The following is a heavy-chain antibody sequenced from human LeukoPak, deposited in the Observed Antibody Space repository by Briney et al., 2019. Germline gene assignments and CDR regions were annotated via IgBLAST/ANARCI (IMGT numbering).Heavy chain of an antibody. CDR3: ARTPKLRSGLSDYFDY. D-gene: IGHD3-3*01. V-gene: IGHV4-30-4*01. CDR1: GGSISSGDYY. J-gene: IGHJ4*02. Sequence: SETLSLTCTVSGGSISSGDYYWSWIRQPPGKGLEWLGYIYYSGSTYYNPSLKSRVTISVDTSKNQFSLKLSSVTAADTAVYYCARTPKLRSGLSDYFDYWGQGTLVTVSS. CDR2: IYYSGST.